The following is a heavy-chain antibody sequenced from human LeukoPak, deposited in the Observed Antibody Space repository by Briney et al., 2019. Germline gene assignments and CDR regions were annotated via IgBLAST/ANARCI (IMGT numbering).Heavy chain of an antibody. CDR2: IYYSGRT. J-gene: IGHJ6*02. V-gene: IGHV4-59*01. CDR1: GGSISSYY. Sequence: SETLSLTCTVSGGSISSYYWSWIRQPPGKVLEWIGYIYYSGRTKYNPSLKSRVTISVDTSKNQFSLKLSSVTAADTAVYYCARVLYYYDSSGYYGNYYYGMDVWGQGTTVTVSS. D-gene: IGHD3-22*01. CDR3: ARVLYYYDSSGYYGNYYYGMDV.